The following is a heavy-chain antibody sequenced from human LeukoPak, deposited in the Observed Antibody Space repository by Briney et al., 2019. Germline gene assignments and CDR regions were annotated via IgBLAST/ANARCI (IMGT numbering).Heavy chain of an antibody. CDR1: GGSISSYY. D-gene: IGHD6-6*01. J-gene: IGHJ4*02. CDR2: IYYCGST. V-gene: IGHV4-59*08. CDR3: ARRMYSGSLDY. Sequence: SETLSLTCTVSGGSISSYYWSWIRQPPGKGLEWIGYIYYCGSTNYNPSLKSRVTISVDTSKNQFSLKLSSVTAADTAVYYCARRMYSGSLDYWGQGTLVTVSS.